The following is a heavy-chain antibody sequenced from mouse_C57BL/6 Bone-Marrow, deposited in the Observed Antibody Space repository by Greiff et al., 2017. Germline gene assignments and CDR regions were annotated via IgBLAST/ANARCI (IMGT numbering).Heavy chain of an antibody. J-gene: IGHJ1*03. Sequence: EVQVVESGAELVRPGASVKLSCTASGFNIKDDYMHWVKQRPEQGLEWIGWIDPENGDTEYASKFQGKATITADTSSNTAYLQLSSLTSEDTAVYYCTTSGSSPCFDVWGTGTTVTVSS. CDR1: GFNIKDDY. CDR3: TTSGSSPCFDV. D-gene: IGHD1-1*01. CDR2: IDPENGDT. V-gene: IGHV14-4*01.